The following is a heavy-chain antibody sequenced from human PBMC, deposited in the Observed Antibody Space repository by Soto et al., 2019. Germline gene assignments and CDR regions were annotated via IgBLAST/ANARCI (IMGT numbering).Heavy chain of an antibody. CDR3: ARDFDYFDY. D-gene: IGHD3-3*01. CDR2: IYYTGRT. J-gene: IGHJ4*02. Sequence: LTCTVSGGSVSSGSYYWSWIRQPPGKGLEWIGYIYYTGRTNYNPSLKSRVTISVDTSKNQFSLELSSVTAADTAVYYCARDFDYFDYWGQGTLVTVSS. CDR1: GGSVSSGSYY. V-gene: IGHV4-61*01.